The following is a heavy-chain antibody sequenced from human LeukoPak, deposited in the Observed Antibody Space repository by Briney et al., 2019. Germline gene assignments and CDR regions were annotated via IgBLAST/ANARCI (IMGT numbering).Heavy chain of an antibody. CDR3: TRVGXIDEGIDY. CDR2: IKQDGSKK. CDR1: GFPFSSYW. D-gene: IGHD3-9*01. V-gene: IGHV3-7*04. J-gene: IGHJ4*02. Sequence: PGGSLRLSCVASGFPFSSYWMTWVRQAPGKGLEWVSNIKQDGSKKSYVDSVKGRFTISRDNAKNSLYLQMNSLRAEDTAIYYCTRVGXIDEGIDYWGQGTLVTVSS.